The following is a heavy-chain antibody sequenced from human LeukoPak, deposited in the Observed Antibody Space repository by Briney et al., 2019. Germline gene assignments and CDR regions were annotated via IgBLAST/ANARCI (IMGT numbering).Heavy chain of an antibody. V-gene: IGHV3-74*01. CDR1: GFTFSSYW. D-gene: IGHD4-17*01. J-gene: IGHJ4*02. Sequence: GGSLRLSCAASGFTFSSYWMHWVRQAPGKGLVWVSRITNDGSSTSHADSVKGRFTISRDNAKNTPYLQMNSLRAEDTAVYYCAREGDYGDYFDYWGQGTPVTVSS. CDR2: ITNDGSST. CDR3: AREGDYGDYFDY.